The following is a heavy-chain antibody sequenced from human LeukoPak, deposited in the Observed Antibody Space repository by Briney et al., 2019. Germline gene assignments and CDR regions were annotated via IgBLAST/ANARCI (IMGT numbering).Heavy chain of an antibody. J-gene: IGHJ4*02. CDR3: PKERPNSSGWYSSFDY. Sequence: PGGSLRLSCAASGFTFSSYAMSWVRQAPGKGLEWVSAISGSGGSTYYADSVKGRFTISRDNSKNTLYLQMNSLRAEDTAVYYCPKERPNSSGWYSSFDYWGQGTLVTVSS. CDR2: ISGSGGST. D-gene: IGHD6-19*01. V-gene: IGHV3-23*01. CDR1: GFTFSSYA.